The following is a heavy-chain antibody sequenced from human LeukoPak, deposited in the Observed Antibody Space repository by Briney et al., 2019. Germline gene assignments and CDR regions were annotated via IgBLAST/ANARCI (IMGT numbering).Heavy chain of an antibody. CDR1: GFTFSNYG. CDR3: ARDEDGDQDFDY. Sequence: PGGSLRLPCAASGFTFSNYGMTWVRQAPGKGLEWVSHISSDGHVISYEDSVKGRFIISRDDAESSLYLQMNSLRAEDTAVYYCARDEDGDQDFDYWGQGTLVTVSS. V-gene: IGHV3-48*03. CDR2: ISSDGHVI. D-gene: IGHD5-24*01. J-gene: IGHJ4*02.